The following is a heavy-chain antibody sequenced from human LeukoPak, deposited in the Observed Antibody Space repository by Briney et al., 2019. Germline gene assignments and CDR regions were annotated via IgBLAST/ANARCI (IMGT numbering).Heavy chain of an antibody. CDR1: GGSISISNW. Sequence: SETLSLTCAVSGGSISISNWWSWVRQPPGKGLEWIGEIYHSGSTNYNPSLKSRVTISVDKSKNQFSLKLSSVTAADTAMYYCARVYSSGYYQWFDPWGQGTLVTVSS. CDR2: IYHSGST. D-gene: IGHD6-19*01. J-gene: IGHJ5*02. CDR3: ARVYSSGYYQWFDP. V-gene: IGHV4-4*02.